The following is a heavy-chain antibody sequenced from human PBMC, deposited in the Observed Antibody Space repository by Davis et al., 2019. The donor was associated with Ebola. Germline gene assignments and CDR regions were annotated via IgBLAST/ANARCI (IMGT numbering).Heavy chain of an antibody. CDR2: IYYTGSA. D-gene: IGHD3-3*01. CDR1: GVSISRHY. V-gene: IGHV4-59*11. Sequence: PSETLSLTCTVSGVSISRHYWSWIRQPPGKRLEWIGSIYYTGSAYYNSSLASRATISVDTSKNQFSLKLSSVTAADTAVYYCARVYWAYYDFWSGYYTYYFDYWGQGTLVTVSS. CDR3: ARVYWAYYDFWSGYYTYYFDY. J-gene: IGHJ4*02.